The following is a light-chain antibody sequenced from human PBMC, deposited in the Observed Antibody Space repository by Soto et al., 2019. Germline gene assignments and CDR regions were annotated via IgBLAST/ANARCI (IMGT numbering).Light chain of an antibody. V-gene: IGKV1-5*03. Sequence: DIQMTQSPSTLSASVGDRVTITCRASQSISTWLAGYQQKPGKAPKLLIYKASSLRNGVPSRFSGSGSGTEFTLTIYSLQPDDFASYHCQQYNGYPHTFGQGTKLEIK. CDR3: QQYNGYPHT. CDR1: QSISTW. CDR2: KAS. J-gene: IGKJ2*01.